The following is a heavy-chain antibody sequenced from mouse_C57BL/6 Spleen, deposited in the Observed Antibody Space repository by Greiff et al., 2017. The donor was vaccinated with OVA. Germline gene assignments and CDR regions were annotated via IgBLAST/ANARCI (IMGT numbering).Heavy chain of an antibody. CDR1: GYSFTGYY. Sequence: VQLQQSGPELVKPGASVKISCKASGYSFTGYYMNWVKQSPEKSLEWIGEINPSTGGTTYNQKFKAKATLTVDKSSSTAYMQLKRLTSEDSADYYCAGSNYEMFAYWGQGTLVTVSA. CDR2: INPSTGGT. J-gene: IGHJ3*01. D-gene: IGHD2-5*01. CDR3: AGSNYEMFAY. V-gene: IGHV1-42*01.